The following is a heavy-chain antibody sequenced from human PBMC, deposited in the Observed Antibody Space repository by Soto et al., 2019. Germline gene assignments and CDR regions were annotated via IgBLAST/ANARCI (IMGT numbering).Heavy chain of an antibody. J-gene: IGHJ5*02. CDR2: IYHSGST. V-gene: IGHV4-4*02. CDR1: GGSISSSNW. D-gene: IGHD3-10*01. Sequence: QVQLQESGPGLVKPSGTLSLTCAVSGGSISSSNWWSWVRQPPGKGLEWIGEIYHSGSTNYNPSLNTRVTISVAKSKNQFSLKLSSVTAADTAVYYCAGDYMVRGVMRWFDPWGQGTLVTVSS. CDR3: AGDYMVRGVMRWFDP.